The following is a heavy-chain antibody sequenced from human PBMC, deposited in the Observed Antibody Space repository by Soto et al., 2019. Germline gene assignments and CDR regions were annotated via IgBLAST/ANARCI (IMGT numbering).Heavy chain of an antibody. D-gene: IGHD6-13*01. Sequence: QVQLVQSAAEVRRPGASVKVSCRTSGYIFNHYGINWVRQAPGQGLEWVGWLAPFNGKTSSLQRLQDRISMTIDTSARTAYREVRSLTSDDTGIYLCAREGGSSTYYPLELDFWGQGTLVNVSS. CDR1: GYIFNHYG. CDR2: LAPFNGKT. V-gene: IGHV1-18*01. J-gene: IGHJ4*02. CDR3: AREGGSSTYYPLELDF.